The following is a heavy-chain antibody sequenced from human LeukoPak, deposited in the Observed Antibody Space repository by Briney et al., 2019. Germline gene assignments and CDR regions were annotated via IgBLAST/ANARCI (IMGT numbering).Heavy chain of an antibody. V-gene: IGHV1-69*13. CDR3: ARGALPRDILTGPRPYYFDY. D-gene: IGHD3-9*01. CDR2: IIPIFGTA. Sequence: ASVKVSCKASGGTFSSYAISWVRQAPGQGLEWMGGIIPIFGTANYAQKFQGRVTITADESTSTAYMELSSLRSEETAVYYCARGALPRDILTGPRPYYFDYWGQGTLVTVSS. J-gene: IGHJ4*02. CDR1: GGTFSSYA.